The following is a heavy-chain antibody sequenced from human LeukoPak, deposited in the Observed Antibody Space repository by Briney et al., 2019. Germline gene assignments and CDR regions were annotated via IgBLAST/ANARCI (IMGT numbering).Heavy chain of an antibody. CDR1: GYSFTSYW. J-gene: IGHJ3*02. CDR3: ARRRDGYNGGNDAFDI. V-gene: IGHV5-51*01. CDR2: IYPGDSDT. D-gene: IGHD5-24*01. Sequence: GESLKISCQGSGYSFTSYWIGWVRQMPGKGLEWMGIIYPGDSDTRYSPSFQGQVTISADKSISTAYLQWSSLKASDTAMYYCARRRDGYNGGNDAFDIWGQGTMVTVSS.